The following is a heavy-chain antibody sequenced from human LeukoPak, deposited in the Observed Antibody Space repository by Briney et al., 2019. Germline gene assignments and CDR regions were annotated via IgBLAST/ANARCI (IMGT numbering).Heavy chain of an antibody. CDR3: VRAALIDYNYYYMDV. Sequence: GGSLRLSCAASGFTFSDFQMNWVRQAPGKGLEWVSYITSTRNTIYYADSVKGRFTVSRDNAKSSLYLQMNSLRAEDTALYYCVRAALIDYNYYYMDVWGRGTTVTVSS. CDR1: GFTFSDFQ. V-gene: IGHV3-48*03. CDR2: ITSTRNTI. D-gene: IGHD2-15*01. J-gene: IGHJ6*03.